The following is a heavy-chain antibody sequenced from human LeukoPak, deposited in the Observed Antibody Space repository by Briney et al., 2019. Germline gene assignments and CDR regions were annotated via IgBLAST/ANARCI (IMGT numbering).Heavy chain of an antibody. CDR3: ARLVRYHDY. Sequence: SETLSLTCTVSGGSISSSSYYWGWIRQPPGKGLEWIGSIYYSGSTYYNPSLKSRVTISVDTSKNQFSLKLSSVTAADTAVYYCARLVRYHDYRGQGTLVTVSS. J-gene: IGHJ4*02. CDR2: IYYSGST. D-gene: IGHD3-9*01. V-gene: IGHV4-39*07. CDR1: GGSISSSSYY.